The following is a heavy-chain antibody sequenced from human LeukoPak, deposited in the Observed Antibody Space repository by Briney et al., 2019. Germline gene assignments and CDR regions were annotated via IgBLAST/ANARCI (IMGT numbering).Heavy chain of an antibody. J-gene: IGHJ3*02. V-gene: IGHV4-59*08. Sequence: PSETLSLTCTVSGGSISSYYWSWIRQPPGKGLEWIGYIYYSGSTNYNPSLKSRVTISVDTSKNQFSLKLTSVTAADTAVYYCARQLSGSSLDAFDIWGRGTMVTVSS. D-gene: IGHD1-26*01. CDR2: IYYSGST. CDR1: GGSISSYY. CDR3: ARQLSGSSLDAFDI.